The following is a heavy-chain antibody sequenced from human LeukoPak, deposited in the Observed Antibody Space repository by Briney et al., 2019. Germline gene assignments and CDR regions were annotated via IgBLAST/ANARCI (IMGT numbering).Heavy chain of an antibody. D-gene: IGHD1-26*01. CDR1: GGSISSYY. Sequence: SETLSLTCTVSGGSISSYYWSWIRQPPGKGLEWIGYIYYSGSTNYNPSLKSRVTISVDTSKNQFSLKLSAEDTADTAVYYCASYPVSGSYYDYWGQGTLVTVSS. CDR3: ASYPVSGSYYDY. V-gene: IGHV4-59*08. J-gene: IGHJ4*02. CDR2: IYYSGST.